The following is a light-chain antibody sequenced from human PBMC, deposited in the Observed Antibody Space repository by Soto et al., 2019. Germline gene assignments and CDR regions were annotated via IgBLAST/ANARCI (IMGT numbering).Light chain of an antibody. CDR2: GAS. CDR3: QQYWT. J-gene: IGKJ1*01. V-gene: IGKV3-15*01. CDR1: QSVSSN. Sequence: IVRTQSPATLSVSPGERATLSCRASQSVSSNLAWYQQKPGQAPRLLIYGASTRATGIPARFSGSGSGTEFTLTISSLQSEDFAVYYCQQYWTFGQGTKVEIK.